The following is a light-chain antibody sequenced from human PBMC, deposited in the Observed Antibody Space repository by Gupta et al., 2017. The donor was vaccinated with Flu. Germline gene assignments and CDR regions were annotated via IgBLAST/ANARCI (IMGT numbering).Light chain of an antibody. CDR3: MQSVQLPWT. CDR1: QSRLHSDGMTY. V-gene: IGKV2D-29*01. CDR2: EVS. Sequence: VTPGQPASITGKFIQSRLHSDGMTYLYWFLQRPGQPPQLLIQEVSKRFSGVPDRFSGSGSGTDFTLKITRVEAEDVGVYYCMQSVQLPWTFGQGTKVEI. J-gene: IGKJ1*01.